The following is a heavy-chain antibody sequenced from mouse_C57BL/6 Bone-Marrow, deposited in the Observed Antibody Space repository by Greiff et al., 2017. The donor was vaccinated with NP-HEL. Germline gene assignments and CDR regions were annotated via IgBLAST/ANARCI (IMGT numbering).Heavy chain of an antibody. Sequence: QVQLQQSGPELVKPGASVKISCKASGYAFSSSWMNWVKQRPGKGLEWIGRIYPGDGDNNYNGKFKGKATLTADKSSSTAYMQLSSLTSEDSAVYFCARETTVVARRFAYWGQGTLVTVSA. J-gene: IGHJ3*01. CDR3: ARETTVVARRFAY. CDR1: GYAFSSSW. D-gene: IGHD1-1*01. V-gene: IGHV1-82*01. CDR2: IYPGDGDN.